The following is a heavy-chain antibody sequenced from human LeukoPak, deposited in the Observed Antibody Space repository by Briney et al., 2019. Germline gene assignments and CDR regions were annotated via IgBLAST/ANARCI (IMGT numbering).Heavy chain of an antibody. CDR2: ISISDSTI. D-gene: IGHD3-10*01. J-gene: IGHJ4*02. CDR1: GFTFSSYE. CDR3: ARDFGYYGSGSYPDYFDY. Sequence: GGSLRLSCAASGFTFSSYEMNWVRQAPGKGLEWVSYISISDSTIYYADSVKGRFTISRDNAKNSLYLQMNSLRAEDTAVYYCARDFGYYGSGSYPDYFDYWGQGTLVTVSS. V-gene: IGHV3-48*03.